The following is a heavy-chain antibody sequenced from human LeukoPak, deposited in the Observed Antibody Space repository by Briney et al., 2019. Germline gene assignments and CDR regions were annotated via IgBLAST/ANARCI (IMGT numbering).Heavy chain of an antibody. V-gene: IGHV4-59*11. Sequence: PSETLSLTCIVSSGSINNHYWSWLRQPPGKGLEWIGYIYNSWNTNYNPSLQSQVTISMDASRKQFSLNLTSVTAADTAVYYCARDQIGYGLDYWSQGTLVTVSS. J-gene: IGHJ4*02. CDR1: SGSINNHY. CDR2: IYNSWNT. D-gene: IGHD5-18*01. CDR3: ARDQIGYGLDY.